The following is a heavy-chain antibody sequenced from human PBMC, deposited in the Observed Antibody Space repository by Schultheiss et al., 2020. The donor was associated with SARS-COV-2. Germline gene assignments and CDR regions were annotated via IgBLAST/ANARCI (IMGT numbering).Heavy chain of an antibody. CDR2: INHSGST. CDR1: GGSFSGYY. V-gene: IGHV4-34*01. J-gene: IGHJ3*02. CDR3: ARGRGPPSGGGAFDI. D-gene: IGHD3-10*01. Sequence: SETLSLTCAVYGGSFSGYYWSWIRQPPGKGLEWIGEINHSGSTNYNPSLKSRVTISVDTSKNQFSLKLSSVTAADTAVYYCARGRGPPSGGGAFDIWGQGTMVTVSS.